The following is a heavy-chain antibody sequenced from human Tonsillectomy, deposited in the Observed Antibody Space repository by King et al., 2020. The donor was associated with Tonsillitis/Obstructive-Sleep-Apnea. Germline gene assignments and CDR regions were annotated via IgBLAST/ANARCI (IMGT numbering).Heavy chain of an antibody. J-gene: IGHJ5*02. CDR1: GDSVSSNSAA. V-gene: IGHV6-1*01. Sequence: VQLQQSGPGLVKPSQTLSLTCVLSGDSVSSNSAAWNWIRQSPSRGLEWLGKTCYRSKWFNHYAVSVKSRITFNSDTSKNQFSLQLNSVTPEDSAVYYCARESAPSAGTPPWFDPWGQGTLVTVSS. CDR2: TCYRSKWFN. CDR3: ARESAPSAGTPPWFDP. D-gene: IGHD1-7*01.